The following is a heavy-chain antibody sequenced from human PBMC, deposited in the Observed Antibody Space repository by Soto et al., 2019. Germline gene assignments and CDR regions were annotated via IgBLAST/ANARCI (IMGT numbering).Heavy chain of an antibody. D-gene: IGHD5-12*01. V-gene: IGHV4-61*01. CDR1: GGSVTSGSFY. CDR2: IYNTGST. CDR3: ARDRRDGYNFFWYFDL. J-gene: IGHJ2*01. Sequence: PSETLSLTCTVSGGSVTSGSFYWSWIRQPPGKGLEWIGYIYNTGSTNYNPSLKSRVTISVDTSRNQLSLRLSSVTAADTAVYYCARDRRDGYNFFWYFDLWGRGTLVTVSS.